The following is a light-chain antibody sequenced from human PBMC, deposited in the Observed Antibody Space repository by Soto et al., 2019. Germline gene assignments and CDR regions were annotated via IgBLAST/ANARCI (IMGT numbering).Light chain of an antibody. CDR2: GAS. Sequence: EIVLTQFPGALSLSPGERVTLSCRASQTVSNTYLAWYQQKSGQAPKFLIYGASNRATGSPDRFSDSGSGTDFTLTISRLEPEDFALYYCQQYGALPPTFGGGTQVE. CDR3: QQYGALPPT. V-gene: IGKV3-20*01. J-gene: IGKJ4*01. CDR1: QTVSNTY.